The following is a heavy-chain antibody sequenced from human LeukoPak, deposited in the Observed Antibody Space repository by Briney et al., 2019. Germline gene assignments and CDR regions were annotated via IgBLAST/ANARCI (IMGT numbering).Heavy chain of an antibody. CDR1: RYTSSSHL. CDR3: SPDPFAD. Sequence: GGSLRLSCAASRYTSSSHLMNWVRQAPGKGLEWVSGISGSGGSTYYADSVKGRFIVSRDNSKNTLHLQMNSLRAEDTAIYYCSPDPFADWGQGTLVTVSS. CDR2: ISGSGGST. V-gene: IGHV3-23*01. J-gene: IGHJ4*02.